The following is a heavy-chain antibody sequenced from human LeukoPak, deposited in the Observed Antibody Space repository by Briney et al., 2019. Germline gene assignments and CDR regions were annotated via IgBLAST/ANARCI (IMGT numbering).Heavy chain of an antibody. Sequence: SETLSLTCTVSGVSSSSSYWSWIRQPPGKGLEWIGYIFYTGDSNHNPSSKSRVSISLDTSKDQISLKLSSVTAADTAVYYCARHRFASPLDSWGQGTLVTVSS. CDR3: ARHRFASPLDS. J-gene: IGHJ4*02. V-gene: IGHV4-59*08. D-gene: IGHD2-21*01. CDR1: GVSSSSSY. CDR2: IFYTGDS.